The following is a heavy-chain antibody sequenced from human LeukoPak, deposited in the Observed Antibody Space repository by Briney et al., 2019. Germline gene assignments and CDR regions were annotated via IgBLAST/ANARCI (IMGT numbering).Heavy chain of an antibody. D-gene: IGHD3-10*01. J-gene: IGHJ4*02. CDR2: INDYTGDS. V-gene: IGHV4-34*01. CDR3: ARGHGQPLVRGVIKLDY. Sequence: SETLSLTCTVFGGSFTDYFWTWIRHSPGKGLEWIGEINDYTGDSKYNPSLNSRVSISLEKSKNQLSLELRSVTAADTAVYYCARGHGQPLVRGVIKLDYWGQGTLVTVSS. CDR1: GGSFTDYF.